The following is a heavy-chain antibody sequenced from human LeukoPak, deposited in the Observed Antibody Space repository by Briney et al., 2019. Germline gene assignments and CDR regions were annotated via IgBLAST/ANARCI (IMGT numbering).Heavy chain of an antibody. CDR3: ARGGQQLATDY. CDR2: INHSGST. J-gene: IGHJ4*02. V-gene: IGHV4-34*01. D-gene: IGHD6-13*01. CDR1: GGSFSGYY. Sequence: PSETLTLTCAVYGGSFSGYYWSWIRQPPGKGLEWIGEINHSGSTNCNPSLKSRVTISVDTSKNQFSLKLSSVTAADTAVYYCARGGQQLATDYWGQGTLVTVSS.